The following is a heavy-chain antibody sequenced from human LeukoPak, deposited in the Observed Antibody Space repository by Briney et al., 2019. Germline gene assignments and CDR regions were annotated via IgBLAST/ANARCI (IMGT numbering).Heavy chain of an antibody. V-gene: IGHV4-39*07. D-gene: IGHD4-11*01. CDR3: ARDRGFDYSNYDGGYDY. CDR2: IYHSGST. J-gene: IGHJ4*02. Sequence: PSETLSLTCTVSGGSISNTSYYWGWIRQTPGKGLEWIGSIYHSGSTYYNPSLKSRVTISVDTSKNQFSLKLSSVTAADTAVYYCARDRGFDYSNYDGGYDYWGQGTLVTVSS. CDR1: GGSISNTSYY.